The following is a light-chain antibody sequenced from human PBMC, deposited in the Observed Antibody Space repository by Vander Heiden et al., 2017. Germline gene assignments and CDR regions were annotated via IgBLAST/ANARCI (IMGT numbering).Light chain of an antibody. V-gene: IGLV3-1*01. Sequence: VEGSPGQTASITCSGDKLGDKYASWYQQKPGQSPVLVIYQDTKRPSGIPERFSGSNSGNPATLTISGAPALGEAYYYCQAWDSNTVVFVGGTKLTVL. J-gene: IGLJ2*01. CDR1: KLGDKY. CDR2: QDT. CDR3: QAWDSNTVV.